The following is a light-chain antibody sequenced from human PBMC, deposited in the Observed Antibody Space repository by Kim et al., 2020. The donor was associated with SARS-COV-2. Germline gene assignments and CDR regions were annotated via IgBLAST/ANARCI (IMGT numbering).Light chain of an antibody. J-gene: IGKJ1*01. CDR1: QRVRSNY. CDR3: QQYNNWPPWT. V-gene: IGKV3D-15*01. CDR2: AAS. Sequence: PGDRGTPSCRARQRVRSNYLAWYQHKPGQAPRLLIYAASSRARGVPDRFSGSGSGTDFTLTISSLQSEDFAVYYCQQYNNWPPWTFGQGTKVDIK.